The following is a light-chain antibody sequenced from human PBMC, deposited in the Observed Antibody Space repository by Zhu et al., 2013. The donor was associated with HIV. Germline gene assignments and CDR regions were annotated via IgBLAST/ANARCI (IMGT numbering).Light chain of an antibody. CDR2: STS. Sequence: DIQMTQSPSSLSASVGDRVTITCRASQNINHYLNWYQQKPGKAPKVLIYSTSTLQSGVPSRFSGSGSGTVFTLTISSLQPEDFATYFCQQLNSYPVTFGGGTKVDI. CDR3: QQLNSYPVT. V-gene: IGKV1-39*01. CDR1: QNINHY. J-gene: IGKJ4*01.